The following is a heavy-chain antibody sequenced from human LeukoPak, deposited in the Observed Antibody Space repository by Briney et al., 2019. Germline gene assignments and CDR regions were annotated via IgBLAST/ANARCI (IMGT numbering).Heavy chain of an antibody. V-gene: IGHV3-20*04. CDR3: ARALSNYVDYYYYYYMDV. CDR2: INWNGGNT. CDR1: GFTFDDYG. D-gene: IGHD4-11*01. J-gene: IGHJ6*03. Sequence: PGGSLRLSCAASGFTFDDYGMSWVRQAPGKGLEWVSGINWNGGNTGYVDSVKGRFTISRDNAKNSLYLQMNSLRAEDTALYYCARALSNYVDYYYYYYMDVWGKGTTITVSS.